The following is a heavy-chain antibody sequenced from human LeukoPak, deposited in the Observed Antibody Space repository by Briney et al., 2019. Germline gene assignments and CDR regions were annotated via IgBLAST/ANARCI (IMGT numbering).Heavy chain of an antibody. J-gene: IGHJ4*02. CDR2: IYHSGST. CDR1: GGSMSSGGYS. CDR3: ASRNYYDSSGFDY. V-gene: IGHV4-30-2*01. D-gene: IGHD3-22*01. Sequence: SETLSLTCAVSGGSMSSGGYSWSWIRQPPGKGLEWIGYIYHSGSTYYNPSLKSRVTISVDRSKNQFSLKVSSVTAADTAVYYCASRNYYDSSGFDYWGQGTLVTVSS.